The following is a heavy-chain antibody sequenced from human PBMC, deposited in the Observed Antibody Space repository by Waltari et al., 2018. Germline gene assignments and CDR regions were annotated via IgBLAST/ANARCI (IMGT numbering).Heavy chain of an antibody. CDR3: VRGCAGCACYSDTYYSMDV. V-gene: IGHV4-59*04. J-gene: IGHJ6*03. D-gene: IGHD2-21*02. CDR2: ISYSGIT. CDR1: GGSINNYY. Sequence: QVQLQESGPGLVKPSETLSLTCTVSGGSINNYYWSWIRQPPGKRLEWIGYISYSGITDYNSPLEIRVTMSVDTSRIQFSLKLRSVTDADTATYYCVRGCAGCACYSDTYYSMDVWGKGITVTVSS.